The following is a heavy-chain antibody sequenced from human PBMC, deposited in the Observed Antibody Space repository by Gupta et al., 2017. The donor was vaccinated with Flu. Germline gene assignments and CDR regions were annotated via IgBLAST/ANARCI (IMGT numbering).Heavy chain of an antibody. V-gene: IGHV1-2*02. Sequence: QEHLVQSGAEVKKPGASVRVSCKASGFVFTGYYLHWVRQAPGQGLEWMGWINPDSGDTKVARKFQGRVTMTRDTSINTAYMEVNRLTFNDTAVYYCSQLTGPYWGQGTLVIVSS. CDR3: SQLTGPY. CDR2: INPDSGDT. CDR1: GFVFTGYY. J-gene: IGHJ4*02. D-gene: IGHD7-27*01.